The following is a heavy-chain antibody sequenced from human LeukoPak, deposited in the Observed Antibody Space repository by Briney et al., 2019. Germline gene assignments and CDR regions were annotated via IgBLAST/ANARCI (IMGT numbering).Heavy chain of an antibody. J-gene: IGHJ4*02. V-gene: IGHV1-2*06. CDR3: ARILYCGGGDCYFDY. CDR1: GYTFTGYY. D-gene: IGHD2-21*01. CDR2: INPNSGGT. Sequence: ASVKVSCKASGYTFTGYYMHWVRQAPGQRLEWMGRINPNSGGTNYAQKFQGRVTMTRDTSISTAYMELSRLRSDDTAVYYCARILYCGGGDCYFDYWGQGTLVTVSS.